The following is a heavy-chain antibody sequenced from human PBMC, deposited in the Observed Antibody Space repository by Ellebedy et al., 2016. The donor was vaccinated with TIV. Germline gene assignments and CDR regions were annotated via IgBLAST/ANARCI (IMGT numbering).Heavy chain of an antibody. Sequence: AASVKVSCKTSGYTFTDRFVHWVRQAPGQGLEWMGWINAGNGNTKYSQKFQGRVSFARDTSASTAYMEVSNLRFEDTAVYYCAIWAGKSQVFWSGPFDFWGQGTLVTVS. CDR1: GYTFTDRF. J-gene: IGHJ4*02. D-gene: IGHD3-3*01. CDR3: AIWAGKSQVFWSGPFDF. V-gene: IGHV1-3*01. CDR2: INAGNGNT.